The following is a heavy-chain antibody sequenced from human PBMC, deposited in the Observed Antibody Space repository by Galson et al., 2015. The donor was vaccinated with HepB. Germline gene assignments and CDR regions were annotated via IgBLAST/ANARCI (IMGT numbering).Heavy chain of an antibody. Sequence: SVKVSCKASGYTFTSYGISWVRQAPGQGLEWMGWISAYNGNTNYAQKLQGRVTMTTDTSTSTAYMELRSLRSDDTAVYYCARLSSSSSWYFFLGIDYWGQGTLVTVSS. V-gene: IGHV1-18*04. D-gene: IGHD6-13*01. CDR3: ARLSSSSSWYFFLGIDY. CDR1: GYTFTSYG. CDR2: ISAYNGNT. J-gene: IGHJ4*02.